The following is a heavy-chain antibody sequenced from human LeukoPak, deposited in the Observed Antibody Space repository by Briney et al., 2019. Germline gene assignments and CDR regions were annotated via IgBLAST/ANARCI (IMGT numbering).Heavy chain of an antibody. CDR2: INHSGST. CDR3: ASRGYDFWSGYYAFDI. V-gene: IGHV4-39*07. CDR1: GGSISSSSYY. D-gene: IGHD3-3*01. Sequence: SETLSLTCTVSGGSISSSSYYWGWIRQPPGKGLEWIGEINHSGSTNYNPSLKSRVTISVDTSKNQFSLKLSSVTAADTAVYYCASRGYDFWSGYYAFDIWGQGTMVTVSS. J-gene: IGHJ3*02.